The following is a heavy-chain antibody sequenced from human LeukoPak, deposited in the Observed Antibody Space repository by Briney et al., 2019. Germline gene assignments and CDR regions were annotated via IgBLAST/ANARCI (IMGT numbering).Heavy chain of an antibody. J-gene: IGHJ5*02. CDR3: ARVPRGSWYFDP. V-gene: IGHV1-18*01. CDR1: GYSFILYG. CDR2: ISTSTGDT. Sequence: ASVKVSCKTSGYSFILYGISWVRQAPGQGPEWMGWISTSTGDTKYTQKFQGRVTLTTDTSTSTAYMELSSLRSDDTAVYYCARVPRGSWYFDPWGQGTLVTVSS. D-gene: IGHD6-13*01.